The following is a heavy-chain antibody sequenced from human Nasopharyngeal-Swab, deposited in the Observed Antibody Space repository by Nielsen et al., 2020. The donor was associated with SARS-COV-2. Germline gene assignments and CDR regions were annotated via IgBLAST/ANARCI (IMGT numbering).Heavy chain of an antibody. CDR3: TRCGGGCYSGRDY. D-gene: IGHD2-15*01. CDR2: IRGKGHNYAT. J-gene: IGHJ4*02. V-gene: IGHV3-73*01. Sequence: TYRHPAIHSVRQAPGAGLERVPRIRGKGHNYATAYSASVKGRFIIFRDDPTNTAYLQMNSLKTEDTAMYYCTRCGGGCYSGRDYWGQGTLVTVSS. CDR1: TYRHPA.